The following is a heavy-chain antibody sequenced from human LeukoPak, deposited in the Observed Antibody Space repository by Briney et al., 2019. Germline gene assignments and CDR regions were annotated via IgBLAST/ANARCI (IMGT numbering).Heavy chain of an antibody. J-gene: IGHJ4*02. V-gene: IGHV4-59*02. Sequence: SETLSLPRTVSGASVSSYYWSWIRQPPGKGLEWIGYIYYSGNTNYNPSLDSRATLSVDTSKNQFSLRLTSVTAADTAVYYCARVRVGGTFYYFHYWGQGTLVTVSS. CDR2: IYYSGNT. D-gene: IGHD2/OR15-2a*01. CDR1: GASVSSYY. CDR3: ARVRVGGTFYYFHY.